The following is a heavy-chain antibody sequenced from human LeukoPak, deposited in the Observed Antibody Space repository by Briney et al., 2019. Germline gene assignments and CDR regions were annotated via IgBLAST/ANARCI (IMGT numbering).Heavy chain of an antibody. D-gene: IGHD5-24*01. Sequence: ASVKVSCKASGCTFTGYYMHWVRQAPGQGLEWMGWINPNSGGTNYAQKFQGRVTMTRDTSISTAYMELSRLRSDDTAVYYCASSREMDFPGDYYYYGMDVWGQGTTVTVSS. J-gene: IGHJ6*02. CDR1: GCTFTGYY. CDR2: INPNSGGT. V-gene: IGHV1-2*02. CDR3: ASSREMDFPGDYYYYGMDV.